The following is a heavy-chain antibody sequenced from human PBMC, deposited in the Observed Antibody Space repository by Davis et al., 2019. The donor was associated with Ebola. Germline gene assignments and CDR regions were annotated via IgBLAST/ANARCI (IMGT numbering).Heavy chain of an antibody. CDR1: GYSFTSYW. CDR2: IYLGDSDT. J-gene: IGHJ3*02. V-gene: IGHV5-51*01. CDR3: ARLSKMTTVPNAAFDI. D-gene: IGHD4-17*01. Sequence: GESLKISCKGSGYSFTSYWIGWVRQMPGKGLEWMGIIYLGDSDTRYSPSFQGQVTISADKSISTAYLQWSSLKASDTAMYYCARLSKMTTVPNAAFDIWGQGTMVTVSS.